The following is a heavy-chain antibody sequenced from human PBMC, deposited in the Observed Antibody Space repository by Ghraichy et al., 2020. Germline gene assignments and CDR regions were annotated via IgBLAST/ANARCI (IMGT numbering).Heavy chain of an antibody. CDR2: IFYSGST. J-gene: IGHJ4*02. CDR1: GGSISSSSYF. D-gene: IGHD4-17*01. V-gene: IGHV4-39*01. Sequence: SETLSLTCTVSGGSISSSSYFWGWIRQPPGKGLEWIGTIFYSGSTYYNPSLKSRVTISVDTSKSQFSLKLTSVTAADTAVYYCARGDDYGDYRGAFDYWGQGTLVTASS. CDR3: ARGDDYGDYRGAFDY.